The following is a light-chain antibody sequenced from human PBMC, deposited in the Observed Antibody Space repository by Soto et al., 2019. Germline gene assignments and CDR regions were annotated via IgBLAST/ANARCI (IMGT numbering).Light chain of an antibody. V-gene: IGKV3-20*01. CDR2: GAS. CDR1: QSVSSSY. J-gene: IGKJ4*01. Sequence: EIVFTQSPGTLSLSPGERATLSCRASQSVSSSYLAWYQQKLGQAPRLIIYGASSRATGIPDRFSGSGAGTDCTRTINRLEPEDFAVDYCQQYGSSPFTFGGGTKVDI. CDR3: QQYGSSPFT.